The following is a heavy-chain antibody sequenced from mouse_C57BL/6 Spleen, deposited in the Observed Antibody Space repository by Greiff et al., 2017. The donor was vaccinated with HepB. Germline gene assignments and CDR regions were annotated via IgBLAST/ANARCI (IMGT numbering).Heavy chain of an antibody. Sequence: DVKLQESGEGLVKPGGSLKLSCAASGFTFSSYAMSWVRQTPEKRLEWVAYISSGGDYIYYADTVKGRFTISRDNARNTLYLQMSSLKSEDTAMYYCTREGDYDEGYAMDYWGQGTSVTVSS. CDR3: TREGDYDEGYAMDY. CDR2: ISSGGDYI. V-gene: IGHV5-9-1*02. D-gene: IGHD2-4*01. J-gene: IGHJ4*01. CDR1: GFTFSSYA.